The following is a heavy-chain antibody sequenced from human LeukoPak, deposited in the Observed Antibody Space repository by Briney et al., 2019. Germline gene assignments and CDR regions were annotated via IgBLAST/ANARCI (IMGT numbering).Heavy chain of an antibody. J-gene: IGHJ6*02. CDR2: IDPSDSYT. V-gene: IGHV5-10-1*01. Sequence: PGESLRISCKGSGYSFTSYWISWVRQMPGKGLEWMGRIDPSDSYTNYSPSFQGHVTISADKSISTAYLQWSSLEASDTAMYYCAIKYYYYYGMDVWGQGTTVTVSS. CDR1: GYSFTSYW. CDR3: AIKYYYYYGMDV.